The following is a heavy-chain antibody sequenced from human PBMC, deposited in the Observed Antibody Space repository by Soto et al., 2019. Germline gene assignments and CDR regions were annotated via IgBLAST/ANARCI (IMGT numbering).Heavy chain of an antibody. CDR1: GYTLTGYG. CDR3: ARESPPADY. CDR2: ISAYNGNT. V-gene: IGHV1-18*01. Sequence: ASVKVSCKAAGYTLTGYGISWVRQAHGQGLEWMGWISAYNGNTKYAQKLQGRVTMTTDTSTSTAYMELRSLRSDDTAVYYCARESPPADYWGQGTLVTVSS. J-gene: IGHJ4*02.